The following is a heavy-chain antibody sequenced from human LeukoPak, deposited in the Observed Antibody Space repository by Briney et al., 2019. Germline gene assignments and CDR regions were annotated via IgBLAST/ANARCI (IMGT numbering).Heavy chain of an antibody. CDR2: VGIDSGNT. CDR1: GFRFSDYS. V-gene: IGHV3-48*01. CDR3: ARDYKYALDN. Sequence: PGGSLRLSCAASGFRFSDYSMNWVRQAPGKGLEWISYVGIDSGNTNYADSVKGRFTISGDKAKNSLYLQMNSLRVEDTALYYCARDYKYALDNWGQGTLVTVSS. D-gene: IGHD5-24*01. J-gene: IGHJ4*02.